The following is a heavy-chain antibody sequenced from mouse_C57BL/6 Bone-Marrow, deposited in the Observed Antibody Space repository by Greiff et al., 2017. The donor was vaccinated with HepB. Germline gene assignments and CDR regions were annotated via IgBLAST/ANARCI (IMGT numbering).Heavy chain of an antibody. CDR2: IRLKSDNYAT. D-gene: IGHD2-4*01. Sequence: EVKLMESGGGLVQPGGSMKLSCVASGFTFSNYWMNWVRQSPEKGLEWVAQIRLKSDNYATHYAESVKGRFTISRDDSKSSVYLQMNNLRAEDTGIYYCTDYVGGYYAMDYWGQGTSVTVSS. CDR1: GFTFSNYW. J-gene: IGHJ4*01. CDR3: TDYVGGYYAMDY. V-gene: IGHV6-3*01.